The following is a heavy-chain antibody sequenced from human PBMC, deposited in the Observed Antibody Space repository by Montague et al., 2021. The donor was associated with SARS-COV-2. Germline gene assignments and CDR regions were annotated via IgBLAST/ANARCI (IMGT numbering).Heavy chain of an antibody. CDR2: IYYSGST. CDR1: GGSTSSSSYY. V-gene: IGHV4-39*07. CDR3: ARVGRQQLVRLSGMDV. J-gene: IGHJ6*02. Sequence: SETLSLTCTVSGGSTSSSSYYWGWIRQPPGKGLEWIGSIYYSGSTYYNPSLKSRVTISVDTSKNQFSLKLSSVTAADTAVYYCARVGRQQLVRLSGMDVRGQGTTVTVSS. D-gene: IGHD6-13*01.